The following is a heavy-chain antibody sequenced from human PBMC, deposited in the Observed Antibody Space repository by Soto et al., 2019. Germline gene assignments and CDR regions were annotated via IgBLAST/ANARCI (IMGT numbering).Heavy chain of an antibody. CDR1: GYTFTSYG. D-gene: IGHD2-8*01. CDR2: ISTFNSHT. CDR3: ARGPLDYPIPDLDY. J-gene: IGHJ4*02. V-gene: IGHV1-18*01. Sequence: ASVKVSCKASGYTFTSYGISWVRQAPGQGLEWMGWISTFNSHTDYAQKVQGRVAMTTDRSTGTAYMELRSLRSDDTAVYYCARGPLDYPIPDLDYWGQGTLVTVS.